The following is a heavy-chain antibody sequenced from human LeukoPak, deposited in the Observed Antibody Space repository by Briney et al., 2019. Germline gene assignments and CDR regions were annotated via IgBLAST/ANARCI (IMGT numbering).Heavy chain of an antibody. D-gene: IGHD1-26*01. V-gene: IGHV1-8*03. J-gene: IGHJ4*02. CDR1: GYTFTSHD. Sequence: ASVKVSCKASGYTFTSHDINWVRQATGQGLEWMGWMNPNSGNTGYAQKFQGRVTITRNTSISTAYMELSSLRAEDTAVYYCAKDQSQPGGIVGAATDYWGQGTLVTVSS. CDR3: AKDQSQPGGIVGAATDY. CDR2: MNPNSGNT.